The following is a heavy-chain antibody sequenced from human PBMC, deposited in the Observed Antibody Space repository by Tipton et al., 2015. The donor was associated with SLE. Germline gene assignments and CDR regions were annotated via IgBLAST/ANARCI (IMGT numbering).Heavy chain of an antibody. V-gene: IGHV4-39*07. Sequence: TLSLTCTVSGGSISSGGYYWSWIRQPPGKGLEWIGSIYHSGSTYYNPSLKSRVTISVDTSKNQFSLKLSSVTAADTAVYYCARGPEQWLVNPHYFDYWGQGTLVTVSS. J-gene: IGHJ4*02. D-gene: IGHD6-19*01. CDR3: ARGPEQWLVNPHYFDY. CDR1: GGSISSGGYY. CDR2: IYHSGST.